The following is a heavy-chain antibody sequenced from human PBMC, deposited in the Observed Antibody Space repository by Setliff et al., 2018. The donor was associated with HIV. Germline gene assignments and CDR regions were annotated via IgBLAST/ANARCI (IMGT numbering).Heavy chain of an antibody. CDR3: ARPNYYDSSGSFDY. CDR1: GFTFSSYS. V-gene: IGHV3-7*01. Sequence: GSLRLSCAASGFTFSSYSMNWVRQAPGKGLEWMANIKEDGSEKYYVDSVKGRFTISRDNTKNSLYLQMNSLRAEDTAVYYCARPNYYDSSGSFDYWGQGTLVTVSS. D-gene: IGHD3-22*01. J-gene: IGHJ4*02. CDR2: IKEDGSEK.